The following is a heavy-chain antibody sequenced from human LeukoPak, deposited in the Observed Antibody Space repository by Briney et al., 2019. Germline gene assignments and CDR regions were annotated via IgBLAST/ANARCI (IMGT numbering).Heavy chain of an antibody. CDR1: GGSFSGYY. CDR2: INHSGST. V-gene: IGHV4-34*01. J-gene: IGHJ5*02. CDR3: ARHSRCSGSYAALDWFDP. Sequence: SETLSLTCAVYGGSFSGYYWSWIRQPPGKGLEWIGEINHSGSTNYNPSLKSRVTISVDTSKNQFSLKLSSVTAADTAVYYCARHSRCSGSYAALDWFDPWGQGTLVTVSS. D-gene: IGHD3-10*02.